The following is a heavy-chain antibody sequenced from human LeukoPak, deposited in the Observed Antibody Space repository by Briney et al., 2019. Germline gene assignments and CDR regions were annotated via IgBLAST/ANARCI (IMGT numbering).Heavy chain of an antibody. V-gene: IGHV4-59*12. CDR3: ARDPVVCSSISCPPPLDAFDI. Sequence: KASETLSLTCTVSGGSISSYYWSWIRQPPGKGLEWIGYIYYSGSTNYNPSLESRVTMSIDTSKNQFSLKLSSVTAADTAVYYCARDPVVCSSISCPPPLDAFDIWGQGTMVTVSS. J-gene: IGHJ3*02. CDR1: GGSISSYY. CDR2: IYYSGST. D-gene: IGHD2-2*01.